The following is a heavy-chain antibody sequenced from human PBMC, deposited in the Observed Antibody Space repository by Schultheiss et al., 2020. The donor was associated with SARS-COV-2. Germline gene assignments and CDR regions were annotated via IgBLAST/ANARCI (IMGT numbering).Heavy chain of an antibody. CDR3: ARWPLLAGALGAFDI. V-gene: IGHV4-39*07. J-gene: IGHJ3*02. CDR1: GGSISSSSYY. CDR2: IYYSGST. Sequence: SETLSLTCTVSGGSISSSSYYWGWIRQPPGKGLEWIGSIYYSGSTYYNPSLKSRVTISVDKSKNQFSLKLSSVTAADTAVYYCARWPLLAGALGAFDIWGQGTMVTVSS.